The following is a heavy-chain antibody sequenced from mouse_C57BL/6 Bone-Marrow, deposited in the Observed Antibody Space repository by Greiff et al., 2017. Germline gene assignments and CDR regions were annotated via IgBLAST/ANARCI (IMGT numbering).Heavy chain of an antibody. CDR1: GYTFTSST. CDR3: ARPPPYYSNPYAMDY. Sequence: QVQLQQSGAELARPGASVKMSCKASGYTFTSSTMHWVKQRPGQGLEWIGYINPSSGYTKYNQKFKDKATLTADKSSSTAYMQLSSLTSEDSAVYYCARPPPYYSNPYAMDYWGQGTSGTVSS. J-gene: IGHJ4*01. V-gene: IGHV1-4*01. CDR2: INPSSGYT. D-gene: IGHD2-5*01.